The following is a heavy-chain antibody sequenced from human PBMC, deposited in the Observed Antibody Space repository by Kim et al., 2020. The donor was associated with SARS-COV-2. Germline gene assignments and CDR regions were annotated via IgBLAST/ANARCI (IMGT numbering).Heavy chain of an antibody. Sequence: SETLSLTCTVSGGSISSSSYYWGWIRQPPGKGLEWIGSIYYSGSTYYNPSLKSRVTISVDTSKNQFSLKLSSVTAADTAVYYCAGEVVATENYYYYGMDVWGQGTPVTVSS. V-gene: IGHV4-39*02. CDR2: IYYSGST. D-gene: IGHD2-15*01. CDR1: GGSISSSSYY. J-gene: IGHJ6*02. CDR3: AGEVVATENYYYYGMDV.